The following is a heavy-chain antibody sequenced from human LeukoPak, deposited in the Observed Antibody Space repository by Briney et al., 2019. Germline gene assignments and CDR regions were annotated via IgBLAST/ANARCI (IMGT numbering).Heavy chain of an antibody. CDR3: AKAVGPSGYYPAS. D-gene: IGHD3-22*01. Sequence: GGSLRLSCAAPGFILSNYAMSWVRQAPGKGLEWVSAVTGNGGNTYYADSVKGRFTISRDTSKNTLFLQMNSLRAEDSAVYYCAKAVGPSGYYPASWGQGTLVTVSS. V-gene: IGHV3-23*01. CDR2: VTGNGGNT. CDR1: GFILSNYA. J-gene: IGHJ5*02.